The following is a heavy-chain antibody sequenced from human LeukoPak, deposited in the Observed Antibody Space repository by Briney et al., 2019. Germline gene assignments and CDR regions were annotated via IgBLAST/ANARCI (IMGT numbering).Heavy chain of an antibody. CDR2: IYHGDSDT. D-gene: IGHD6-6*01. CDR1: GYSFTTYW. CDR3: ARRAARGSLDYYYMDV. J-gene: IGHJ6*03. V-gene: IGHV5-51*01. Sequence: GESLKISCKGSGYSFTTYWIGWVRQMPGKGLEWMGIIYHGDSDTRYSPSLQGQVTISADKSISTAYLQWSSLKASDTAMYYCARRAARGSLDYYYMDVWGKGTTVTVSS.